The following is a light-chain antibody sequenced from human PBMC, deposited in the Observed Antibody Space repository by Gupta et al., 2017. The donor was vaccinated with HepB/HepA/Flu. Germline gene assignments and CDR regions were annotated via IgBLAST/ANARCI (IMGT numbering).Light chain of an antibody. CDR3: QSYDSSLSGDVV. Sequence: QSVLTQPPSVSRAPGQRVTISCTGSSSNIGAGYDVHWYQQLPGTAPKRLIYGNSNRPSGVPDRFSGSKSGTSASLAITGLQAEDEADYYCQSYDSSLSGDVVFGGGTKLTVL. J-gene: IGLJ2*01. V-gene: IGLV1-40*01. CDR1: SSNIGAGYD. CDR2: GNS.